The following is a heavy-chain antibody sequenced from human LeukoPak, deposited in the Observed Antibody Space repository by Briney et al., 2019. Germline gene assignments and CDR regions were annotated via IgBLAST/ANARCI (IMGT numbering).Heavy chain of an antibody. CDR1: GFTFSSYG. J-gene: IGHJ4*02. CDR2: ISGSGGST. CDR3: AKEYTGTFSPFPSYFDN. Sequence: RAGGSLRLSCAASGFTFSSYGMSWVRQAPGRGLEWVSAISGSGGSTYYADSVKGRFTISRDNSKNTLYLQMNSLRAEDTAVYYCAKEYTGTFSPFPSYFDNWGQGTLVTVS. V-gene: IGHV3-23*01. D-gene: IGHD1-26*01.